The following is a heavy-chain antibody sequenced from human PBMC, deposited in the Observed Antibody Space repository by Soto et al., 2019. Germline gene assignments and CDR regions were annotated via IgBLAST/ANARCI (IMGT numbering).Heavy chain of an antibody. V-gene: IGHV4-61*01. Sequence: QVQLQESGPGLVKPSETLSLTCTVSGGSVSSGSYYWSWIRQPPGNGLEWIGYIYYSGSTNYNPSLKSRVTISVDTSKNQFSLKLSSVTAADTAVYYCARQAARTYYYGMDVWGQGTTVTVSS. CDR1: GGSVSSGSYY. J-gene: IGHJ6*02. D-gene: IGHD6-6*01. CDR2: IYYSGST. CDR3: ARQAARTYYYGMDV.